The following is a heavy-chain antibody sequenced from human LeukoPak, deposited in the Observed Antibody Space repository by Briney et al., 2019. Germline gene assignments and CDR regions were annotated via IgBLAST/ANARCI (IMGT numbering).Heavy chain of an antibody. CDR3: AKVLPAYYDFWSGMDV. V-gene: IGHV3-23*01. CDR2: ISGSGGST. Sequence: PGGSLRLSCAASGFTFSSYAMSWVRQAPGKGLEWVSAISGSGGSTYYADSVKGRFTISGDNSKNTLYLQMNSLRAEDTAVYYCAKVLPAYYDFWSGMDVWGKGTTVTVSS. D-gene: IGHD3-3*01. CDR1: GFTFSSYA. J-gene: IGHJ6*04.